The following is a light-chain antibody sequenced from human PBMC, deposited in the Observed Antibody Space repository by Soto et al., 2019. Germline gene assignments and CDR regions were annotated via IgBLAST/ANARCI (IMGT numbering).Light chain of an antibody. V-gene: IGLV2-14*01. CDR2: EVS. CDR3: SSYTSSSTLDV. CDR1: SSDVGGYKY. J-gene: IGLJ1*01. Sequence: QSALTQPASVSGSPGQSITISCTGTSSDVGGYKYVSWYQQHPGKAPKLMIYEVSNRPSGVSNRFSGSKSGNTVSLTISGLRAEDEADYYCSSYTSSSTLDVFGTATKVTVL.